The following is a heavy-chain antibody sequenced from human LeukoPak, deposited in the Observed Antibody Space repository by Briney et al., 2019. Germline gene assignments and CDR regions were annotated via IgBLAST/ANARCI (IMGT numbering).Heavy chain of an antibody. D-gene: IGHD4-11*01. CDR1: GGSISSSSYY. Sequence: PSETLSLTCTVSGGSISSSSYYWGWIRQPPGKGLEWIGSIYYSGSTYYNPSLKSRVTISVDTSKNQFSLKLSSVTAADTAVYYCARDSFDDYRKNWFDPWGQGTLVTVSS. V-gene: IGHV4-39*07. J-gene: IGHJ5*02. CDR2: IYYSGST. CDR3: ARDSFDDYRKNWFDP.